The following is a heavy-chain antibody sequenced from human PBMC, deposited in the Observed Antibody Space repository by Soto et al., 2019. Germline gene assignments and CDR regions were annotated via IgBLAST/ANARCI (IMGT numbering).Heavy chain of an antibody. J-gene: IGHJ4*02. CDR3: ARDRTISDYRSSGALGL. D-gene: IGHD6-6*01. CDR1: GFTVSSHY. Sequence: EVQLVESGGGLVQPGGSLRLSCAASGFTVSSHYMSWVRQAPGKGLEWVSVIYSGGSTYYAKSVTGRFIISRDNSKSTVYLQMNSLRAEDTAVYYWARDRTISDYRSSGALGLWGQGTLVSVSS. CDR2: IYSGGST. V-gene: IGHV3-66*01.